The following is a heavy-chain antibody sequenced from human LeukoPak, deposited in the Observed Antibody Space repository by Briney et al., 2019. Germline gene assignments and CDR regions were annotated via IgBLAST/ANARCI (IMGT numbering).Heavy chain of an antibody. D-gene: IGHD2-2*01. V-gene: IGHV3-30*18. J-gene: IGHJ6*02. CDR2: ISYDGSNK. CDR1: GFTFSSYG. Sequence: GRSLRLSCAASGFTFSSYGMHWVRQAPGKGLEWVAVISYDGSNKYYADSVKGRFTISRDNSKNTLYLQMNSLRAEDTAVYYCAKVQKYQLPLYSYYGMDVWGQGTTVTVSS. CDR3: AKVQKYQLPLYSYYGMDV.